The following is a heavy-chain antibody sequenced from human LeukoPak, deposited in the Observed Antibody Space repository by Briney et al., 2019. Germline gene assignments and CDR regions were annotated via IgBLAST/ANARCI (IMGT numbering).Heavy chain of an antibody. V-gene: IGHV3-9*01. D-gene: IGHD2-21*02. CDR3: AKSLFPPDFASDI. Sequence: GGSLRLSCAASGFTFDDYAMHWVRQAPGKGLEWVSGISWNSGSIGYADSVKGRFTISRDNAKNSLYLQMNSLRAEDTALYYCAKSLFPPDFASDIWGQGTMVTVSS. CDR2: ISWNSGSI. CDR1: GFTFDDYA. J-gene: IGHJ3*02.